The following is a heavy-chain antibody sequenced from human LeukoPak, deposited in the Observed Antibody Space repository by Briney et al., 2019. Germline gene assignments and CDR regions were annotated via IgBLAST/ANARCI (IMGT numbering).Heavy chain of an antibody. Sequence: GESLKISCKGSEYSFTNYWIGWVRRMPGKGLEWMGIIYPGDSDTRYSPSFQGQVTISADRSISTAYLQWSSLKASDTAMYYCARHRRSSIYSSFDYWGQGTLVTVSS. D-gene: IGHD4-11*01. CDR3: ARHRRSSIYSSFDY. V-gene: IGHV5-51*01. CDR1: EYSFTNYW. CDR2: IYPGDSDT. J-gene: IGHJ4*02.